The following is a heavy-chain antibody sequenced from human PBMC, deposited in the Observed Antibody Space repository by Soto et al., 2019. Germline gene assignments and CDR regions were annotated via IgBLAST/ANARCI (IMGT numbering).Heavy chain of an antibody. CDR2: ISSSSSPI. Sequence: EVQLVESGGGLVQPGGSLRLSCAASGFTFSSYSMNWVRQAPGKGLEWISYISSSSSPIYYADSVKGRFTISRDNANNSLYLQMNSLRADDTAVYYCARGAAADSFWGQGTLVTVSS. V-gene: IGHV3-48*01. J-gene: IGHJ4*02. CDR1: GFTFSSYS. D-gene: IGHD6-13*01. CDR3: ARGAAADSF.